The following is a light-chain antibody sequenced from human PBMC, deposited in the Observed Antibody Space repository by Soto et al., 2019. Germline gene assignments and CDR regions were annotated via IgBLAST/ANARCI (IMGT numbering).Light chain of an antibody. J-gene: IGKJ5*01. CDR2: WAS. CDR1: QSVLYSSNNKNY. Sequence: DIVVTQSPDSLAVSLGERATINCKSSQSVLYSSNNKNYLAWYQQKPGQAPKLLIYWASTRESGVPDRFSGSGSGTYFTLSISSLQAEDVAVYYCQQYYSTPQVTFGQGTRLEIK. CDR3: QQYYSTPQVT. V-gene: IGKV4-1*01.